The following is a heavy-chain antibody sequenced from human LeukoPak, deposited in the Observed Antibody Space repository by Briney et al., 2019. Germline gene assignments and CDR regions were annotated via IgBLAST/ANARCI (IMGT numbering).Heavy chain of an antibody. Sequence: ASVKVSCTASGYTFTGYYMHWVRQAPGQGLEWMGWINPNSGGTNYAQKFQGRVTMTRDTSISTAYMELSRLRSDDTAVYYCARDDRGEAVAVGFDPWGQGTLVTVSS. J-gene: IGHJ5*02. CDR1: GYTFTGYY. CDR2: INPNSGGT. D-gene: IGHD6-19*01. V-gene: IGHV1-2*02. CDR3: ARDDRGEAVAVGFDP.